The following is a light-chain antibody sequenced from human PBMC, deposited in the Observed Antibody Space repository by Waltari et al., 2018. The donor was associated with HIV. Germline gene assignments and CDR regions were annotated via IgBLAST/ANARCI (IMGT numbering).Light chain of an antibody. J-gene: IGKJ2*01. Sequence: TQSPSTLSASVGDRVTITCRASQSISSWLAWYQQKPGKAPNLLIYKASSLKSGVPSRFSGSGSGTEFTLTISSLQPDDFATYYCQQYNSYPYTFGPGTKLEIK. CDR3: QQYNSYPYT. V-gene: IGKV1-5*03. CDR2: KAS. CDR1: QSISSW.